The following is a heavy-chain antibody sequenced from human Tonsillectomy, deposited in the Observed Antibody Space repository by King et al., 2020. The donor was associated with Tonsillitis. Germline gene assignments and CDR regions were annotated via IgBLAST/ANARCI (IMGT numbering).Heavy chain of an antibody. CDR1: GGSINSYF. CDR3: AREKQFSSSWRGPFDS. J-gene: IGHJ4*01. D-gene: IGHD6-13*01. CDR2: IYYSGTT. Sequence: QVQLQESGPGLVKPSETLSLTCTVSGGSINSYFWSWIRQPPGKGLDWIGYIYYSGTTNYNPSLKSRVTISVDTSKNQISLKLNSVSAADTAVYYCAREKQFSSSWRGPFDSWGHGTLVTVSS. V-gene: IGHV4-59*01.